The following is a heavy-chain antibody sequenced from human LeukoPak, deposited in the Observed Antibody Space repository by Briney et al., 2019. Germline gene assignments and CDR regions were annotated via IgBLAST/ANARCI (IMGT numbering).Heavy chain of an antibody. CDR1: GYTFTSYD. V-gene: IGHV1-8*01. CDR3: ARVSWVPAATIAYYYYYGMDV. D-gene: IGHD2-2*01. J-gene: IGHJ6*02. CDR2: MNPNSGNT. Sequence: ASVKVSCKASGYTFTSYDINWVRQATGQGLAWMGWMNPNSGNTGYAQKFQGRVTMTRNTSISTAYMELSSLRSEDTAVYYCARVSWVPAATIAYYYYYGMDVWGQGTTVTVSS.